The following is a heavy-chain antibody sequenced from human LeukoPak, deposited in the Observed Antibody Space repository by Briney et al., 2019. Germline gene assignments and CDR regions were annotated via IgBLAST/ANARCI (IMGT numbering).Heavy chain of an antibody. D-gene: IGHD1-26*01. Sequence: PGGSLRLSCAASGFTVSSNYMSWVRQAPGKGLEWVSVIYSGGSTYYADSVKGRFTISRDNSKNTLYLQMNSLRAEDTAVYYCAKDRFEWELLVPSFDYWSQGTLVTVSS. CDR2: IYSGGST. J-gene: IGHJ4*02. CDR3: AKDRFEWELLVPSFDY. CDR1: GFTVSSNY. V-gene: IGHV3-53*01.